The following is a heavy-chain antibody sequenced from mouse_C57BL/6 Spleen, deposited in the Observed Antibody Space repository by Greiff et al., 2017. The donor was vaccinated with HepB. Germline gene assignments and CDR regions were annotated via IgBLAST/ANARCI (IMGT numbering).Heavy chain of an antibody. CDR3: ARDYPQDFDV. CDR1: GYTFTDYY. V-gene: IGHV1-26*01. Sequence: EVQLQQSGPELVKPGASVKISCKASGYTFTDYYMNWVKQSHGKSLEWIGDINPNNGGTSYNQKFKGKATLTVDKSSSTAYMELRSLTSEDSAVYYCARDYPQDFDVWGTGTTVTVSS. J-gene: IGHJ1*03. D-gene: IGHD5-5*01. CDR2: INPNNGGT.